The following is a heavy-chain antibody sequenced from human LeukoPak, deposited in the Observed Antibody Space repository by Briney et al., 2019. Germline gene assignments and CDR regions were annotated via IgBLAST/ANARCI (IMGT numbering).Heavy chain of an antibody. J-gene: IGHJ4*02. CDR3: ARVARDEYYDILTGYYSPHFDY. CDR2: INPNSGGT. Sequence: ASVKVSCKASGYTFTGYYMHWVRQAPGQGLEWMGWINPNSGGTNYAQKFQGRVTMTRDTSISTAYMELSRLRSDDTAVYYCARVARDEYYDILTGYYSPHFDYWGLGTLVTVSS. CDR1: GYTFTGYY. D-gene: IGHD3-9*01. V-gene: IGHV1-2*02.